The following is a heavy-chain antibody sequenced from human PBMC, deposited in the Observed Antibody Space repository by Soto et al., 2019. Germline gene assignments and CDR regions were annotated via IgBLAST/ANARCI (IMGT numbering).Heavy chain of an antibody. D-gene: IGHD3-10*01. V-gene: IGHV4-59*08. Sequence: QVQLQESGPGLVKPSETLSLTCTVSGGSITNYYCSWFRQPPGKGLEWIGYIQYNGYSAYNLSLKKRVTMSMDTSKTHVSLILASVTATDTAVYYCARHGFGSLHGLVDVWGQGTTVSVSS. CDR3: ARHGFGSLHGLVDV. CDR1: GGSITNYY. J-gene: IGHJ6*02. CDR2: IQYNGYS.